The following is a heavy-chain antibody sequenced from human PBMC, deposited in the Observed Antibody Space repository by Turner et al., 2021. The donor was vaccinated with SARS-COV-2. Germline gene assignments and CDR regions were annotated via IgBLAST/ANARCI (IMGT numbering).Heavy chain of an antibody. CDR2: IAYDGSNK. J-gene: IGHJ6*02. D-gene: IGHD3-22*01. CDR1: GLPFHRHA. V-gene: IGHV3-30-3*01. CDR3: ARDSQIDYYDSSGYPLSLGGMDV. Sequence: QVQLVESGGGVVQPGGALRLACAAPGLPFHRHALHWVRQAPGKGLEWVAVIAYDGSNKYYADSVKGRFTISRDNSKNTLYLQMNSLRAEDTAVYYCARDSQIDYYDSSGYPLSLGGMDVWGQGTTVTVSS.